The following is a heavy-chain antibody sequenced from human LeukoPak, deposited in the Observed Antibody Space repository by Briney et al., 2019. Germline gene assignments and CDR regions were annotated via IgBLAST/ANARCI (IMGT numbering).Heavy chain of an antibody. V-gene: IGHV1-18*01. Sequence: ASVKVSCKASGYTFTSYGISWVRQAPGQGLEWMGWISAYNGNTNYAQKLQGRVIMTTDTSTSTAYMELRSLRSDDTAVYYCAKGRRLHYYYYGMDVWGQGTTVTVSS. CDR2: ISAYNGNT. CDR3: AKGRRLHYYYYGMDV. CDR1: GYTFTSYG. J-gene: IGHJ6*02. D-gene: IGHD5-12*01.